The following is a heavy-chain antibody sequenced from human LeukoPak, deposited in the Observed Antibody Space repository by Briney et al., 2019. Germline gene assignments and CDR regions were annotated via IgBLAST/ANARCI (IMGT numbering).Heavy chain of an antibody. V-gene: IGHV3-20*04. D-gene: IGHD2-2*01. CDR1: GFTFSDYY. CDR3: ARKGYCSSTSCWDFDY. Sequence: GGSLRLSCAASGFTFSDYYMSWIRQAPGKGLEWVSGINWNGGSTGYADSVKGRFTISRDNAKNSLYLQMNSLRAEDTALYYCARKGYCSSTSCWDFDYWGQGTLVTVSS. J-gene: IGHJ4*02. CDR2: INWNGGST.